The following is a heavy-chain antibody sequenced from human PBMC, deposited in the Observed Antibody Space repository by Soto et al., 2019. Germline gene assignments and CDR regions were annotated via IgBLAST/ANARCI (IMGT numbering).Heavy chain of an antibody. Sequence: SETLSLTCTVSGGSISSSSYYWGWIRQPPGKGLEWIGSIYYSGSTYYNPSLKSRVTISVDTSKNQFSLKLGSVTAADTAVYSCASSGGGPDKPLLRFLEWLSCWFDPWGQGTLVTVSS. CDR3: ASSGGGPDKPLLRFLEWLSCWFDP. D-gene: IGHD3-3*01. J-gene: IGHJ5*02. CDR2: IYYSGST. CDR1: GGSISSSSYY. V-gene: IGHV4-39*01.